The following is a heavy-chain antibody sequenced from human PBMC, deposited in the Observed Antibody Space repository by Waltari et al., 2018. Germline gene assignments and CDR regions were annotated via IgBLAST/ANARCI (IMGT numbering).Heavy chain of an antibody. CDR3: ARGVRYTAF. Sequence: QVQLHQWGAGLFKTSEPLSLPCAVYGVSFSGYYWRWIRQPPGKGLEWIGEINHSGSTNYNPSLKSRVTISVDTSKNQFSLKLSSVTAADTAVYYCARGVRYTAFWGQGTLVTVSS. D-gene: IGHD5-18*01. J-gene: IGHJ4*02. V-gene: IGHV4-34*01. CDR2: INHSGST. CDR1: GVSFSGYY.